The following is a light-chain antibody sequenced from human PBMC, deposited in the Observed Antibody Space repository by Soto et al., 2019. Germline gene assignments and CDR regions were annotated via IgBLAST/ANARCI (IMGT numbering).Light chain of an antibody. J-gene: IGKJ1*01. CDR3: QQTSTTLWT. V-gene: IGKV1-39*01. CDR2: DAS. CDR1: QNIRTY. Sequence: DIQMTQSPSSLSASVGDRVTITCRASQNIRTYINWYQQKSGRAPKLLIFDASRLQSGVPSRFSGSGSGTVLTLTTTSLQPEDFATYYCQQTSTTLWTFGQGTKV.